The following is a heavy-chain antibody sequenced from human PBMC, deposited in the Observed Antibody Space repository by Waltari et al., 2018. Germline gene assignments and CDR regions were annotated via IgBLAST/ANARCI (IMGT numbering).Heavy chain of an antibody. D-gene: IGHD3-10*01. Sequence: EEQLLESGGGLVQPGDSLRLSCAGSGFRFSNYWMNWVRQAPGKGLVWVARIRYEGTSISYADTVKGRFTISRDNAKNTVYLQMKRLRVEDTAVYYCARLAPRTYRSPVPGRHYYYGMDVWGQGTTVTVSS. J-gene: IGHJ6*02. CDR3: ARLAPRTYRSPVPGRHYYYGMDV. CDR1: GFRFSNYW. CDR2: IRYEGTSI. V-gene: IGHV3-74*01.